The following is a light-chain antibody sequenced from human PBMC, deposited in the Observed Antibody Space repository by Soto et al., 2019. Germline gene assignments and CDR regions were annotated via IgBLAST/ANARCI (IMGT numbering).Light chain of an antibody. CDR3: QSYDTSLRAYV. J-gene: IGLJ1*01. CDR1: TSNIGADYH. Sequence: QSVLTQPPSVSGAPGQRGTMFCTGSTSNIGADYHVHWYRQLPGTAPRLLIYGNTNRPSGVPGRFSGSKSGTSASLAITGLQAEDEATSYRQSYDTSLRAYVVGTGTKLTVL. CDR2: GNT. V-gene: IGLV1-40*01.